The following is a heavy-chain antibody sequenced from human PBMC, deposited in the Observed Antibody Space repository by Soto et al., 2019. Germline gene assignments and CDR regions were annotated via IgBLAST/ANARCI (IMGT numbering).Heavy chain of an antibody. CDR1: GVAMTYGGYS. Sequence: SETLSLTCSVSGVAMTYGGYSWSWIRQSPEKGLEWLGYIGHLETTYYNPSFKSRLSLSIDRTRNQFSLSLSSMTAADTAVYFCGRDLTSNANCIDPWGQGTLVTVSS. V-gene: IGHV4-30-2*06. D-gene: IGHD2-2*01. CDR2: IGHLETT. CDR3: GRDLTSNANCIDP. J-gene: IGHJ5*02.